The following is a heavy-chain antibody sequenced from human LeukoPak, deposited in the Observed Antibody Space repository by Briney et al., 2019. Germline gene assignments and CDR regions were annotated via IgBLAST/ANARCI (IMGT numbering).Heavy chain of an antibody. CDR2: IYYSGST. D-gene: IGHD2-8*02. Sequence: PSQTLSLTXTVTGGSISSGDYYWSWIRQPPGKGLKWIGYIYYSGSTYYNPSLKSRVTISVDTSKNQFSLKLSSVTAADTAVYYCARAPIGTGGVWHFDYWGQGTLVTVSS. J-gene: IGHJ4*02. V-gene: IGHV4-30-4*08. CDR1: GGSISSGDYY. CDR3: ARAPIGTGGVWHFDY.